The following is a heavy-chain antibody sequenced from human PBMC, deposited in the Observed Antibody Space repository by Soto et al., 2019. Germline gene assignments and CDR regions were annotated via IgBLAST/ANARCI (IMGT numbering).Heavy chain of an antibody. CDR1: GFTFSSYA. CDR3: VKIGDAGNYQGYYYYGMDV. V-gene: IGHV3-64D*08. J-gene: IGHJ6*02. Sequence: GGSLRLSCSASGFTFSSYAMHWVRQAPGKGLEYVSAISSNGGSTYYADSVKGRFTISRDNSKNTLYLQMSSLRAEDTAVYYCVKIGDAGNYQGYYYYGMDVWGQGTTVTVSS. CDR2: ISSNGGST. D-gene: IGHD1-7*01.